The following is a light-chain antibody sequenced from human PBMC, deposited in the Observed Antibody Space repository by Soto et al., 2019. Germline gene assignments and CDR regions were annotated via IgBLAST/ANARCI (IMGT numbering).Light chain of an antibody. V-gene: IGKV1-33*01. CDR3: QQFDDLPLT. CDR2: DAS. Sequence: DIQMTQSPSSLSASVGDRVTITCQASQDIRNYLNWYQQKPGKAPTLLIYDASNLETGVPSRFSGSGSGTDFTFTISSLQPEDFATYYCQQFDDLPLTFGGGTKVEIK. J-gene: IGKJ4*01. CDR1: QDIRNY.